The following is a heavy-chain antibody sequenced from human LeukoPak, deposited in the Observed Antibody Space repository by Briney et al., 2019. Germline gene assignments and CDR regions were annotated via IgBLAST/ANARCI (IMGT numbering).Heavy chain of an antibody. J-gene: IGHJ6*02. CDR3: AKDIYYYYGMDV. CDR2: ISWNSGSI. CDR1: GFTFDDYA. V-gene: IGHV3-9*01. Sequence: GRSLRLSCAASGFTFDDYAMHWVRQAPGKGLEWVSGISWNSGSISYADSVKGRFTISRDNAKNSLYLQMNSLRAEDTALYYCAKDIYYYYGMDVWGQGTTVTVSS.